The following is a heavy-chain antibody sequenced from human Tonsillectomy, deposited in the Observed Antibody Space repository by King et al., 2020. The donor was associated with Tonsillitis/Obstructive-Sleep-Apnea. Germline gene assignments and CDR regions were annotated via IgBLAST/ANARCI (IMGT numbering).Heavy chain of an antibody. D-gene: IGHD4-17*01. J-gene: IGHJ6*03. CDR3: ARDSRLGDYGYYYYMDV. Sequence: HVQLVESGGGVVQPGRSLRLSCAASGFTLRSCAMNWVRQAPGKGLEWVAVISHDGNNKYFADSVKGRFTISRDNTENTLYLQMDSVTVDDTAVYYCARDSRLGDYGYYYYMDVWGKGTTVTVSS. CDR1: GFTLRSCA. CDR2: ISHDGNNK. V-gene: IGHV3-30*04.